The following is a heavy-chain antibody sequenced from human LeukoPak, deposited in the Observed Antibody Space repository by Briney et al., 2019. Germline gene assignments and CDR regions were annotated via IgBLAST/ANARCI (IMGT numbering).Heavy chain of an antibody. V-gene: IGHV4-59*08. D-gene: IGHD2-15*01. CDR1: GGSISSYY. CDR3: ARHRRDFYVVVVAAIDY. J-gene: IGHJ4*02. CDR2: IYYSGST. Sequence: ASETLSLTCTVSGGSISSYYWSWIRQPPGKGLEWIGYIYYSGSTNYNPSLKSRVTISVDTSKNQFSLKLSSVTAADTAVYYCARHRRDFYVVVVAAIDYWGQGTLVTVSS.